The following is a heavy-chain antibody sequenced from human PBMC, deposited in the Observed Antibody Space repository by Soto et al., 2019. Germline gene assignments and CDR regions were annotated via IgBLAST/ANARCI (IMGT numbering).Heavy chain of an antibody. D-gene: IGHD2-2*01. V-gene: IGHV1-69*01. Sequence: QVQLVQSGAEVKKPGSSVKVSCKASGGTFSSYAISWVRQAPGQGLEWMGGIIPIFGTANYAQKFQGRVTITADESTSTAYMELSSLRSEDTAVYYCARDPRGGANLVVPAASTIPYYYYYGMDVWGQGTTVTVSS. J-gene: IGHJ6*02. CDR1: GGTFSSYA. CDR2: IIPIFGTA. CDR3: ARDPRGGANLVVPAASTIPYYYYYGMDV.